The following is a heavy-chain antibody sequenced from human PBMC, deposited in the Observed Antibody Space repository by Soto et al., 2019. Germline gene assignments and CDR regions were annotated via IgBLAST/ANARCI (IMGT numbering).Heavy chain of an antibody. CDR3: ASRTDGSGYYYYGMDV. Sequence: QVQLQESGPGLVKPSQTLSLTCTVSGGSISSGGYYWSWIRQHPGKGLEWIGYIYYSGSTYYNPSRKRRVTISVDTSKNQFSLKLSSVTAADTAVYYCASRTDGSGYYYYGMDVWGQGTTVTVSS. D-gene: IGHD3-10*01. CDR2: IYYSGST. J-gene: IGHJ6*02. CDR1: GGSISSGGYY. V-gene: IGHV4-31*03.